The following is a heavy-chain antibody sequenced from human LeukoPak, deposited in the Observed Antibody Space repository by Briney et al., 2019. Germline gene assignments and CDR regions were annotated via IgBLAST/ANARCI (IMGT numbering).Heavy chain of an antibody. Sequence: KPSETLSLTCTVSGYSVSSGYYWSWIRQPPGKGLEWIGEINHSGSTNYNPSLKSRVTISVDTSKNQFSLKLSSVTAADTAVYYCARSGAAGLRVSPQQSRRNWFDPWGQGTLVTVSP. CDR2: INHSGST. V-gene: IGHV4-34*01. D-gene: IGHD6-13*01. J-gene: IGHJ5*02. CDR3: ARSGAAGLRVSPQQSRRNWFDP. CDR1: GYSVSSGYY.